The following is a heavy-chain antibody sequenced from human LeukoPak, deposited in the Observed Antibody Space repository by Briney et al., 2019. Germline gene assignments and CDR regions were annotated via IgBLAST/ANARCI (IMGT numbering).Heavy chain of an antibody. CDR1: GGSISSYY. Sequence: TPSETLSLTCTVSGGSISSYYWSWIRQPPGKGLEWIGYIYYSGSTNYNPSLKSRVTIPVDTSKNQFSLKLSSVTAADTAVYYCARSAYYSSGSIDWLDPWGQGTLVTVSS. D-gene: IGHD3-10*01. J-gene: IGHJ5*02. CDR3: ARSAYYSSGSIDWLDP. CDR2: IYYSGST. V-gene: IGHV4-59*01.